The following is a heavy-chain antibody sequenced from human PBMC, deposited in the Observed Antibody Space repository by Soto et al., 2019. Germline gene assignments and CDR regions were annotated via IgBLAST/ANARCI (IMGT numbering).Heavy chain of an antibody. CDR1: GGGLSVDT. J-gene: IGHJ6*03. D-gene: IGHD3-3*01. CDR2: IIPILGIA. Sequence: KGARKAAGGGLSVDTVGWGSMDPGQGLEWMGRIIPILGIANYAQKFQGRVTITADKSTSTAYMELSSLRSEDTAVYYCAGVFGVVIRSYYYYYMDVWGKGTTVTVSS. CDR3: AGVFGVVIRSYYYYYMDV. V-gene: IGHV1-69*02.